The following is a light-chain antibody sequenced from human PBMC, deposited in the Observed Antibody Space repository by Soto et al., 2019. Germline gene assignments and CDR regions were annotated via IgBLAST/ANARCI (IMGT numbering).Light chain of an antibody. V-gene: IGLV1-47*01. CDR1: ASTIGRNY. J-gene: IGLJ1*01. CDR2: RNS. CDR3: AAWDDNLSGFYV. Sequence: QSVLTQSPSASGTPGQRVPISCSGSASTIGRNYVYWYQQLPGTAPKLLIYRNSQRPSGVPDRFSGSKYGTSASLAISGLRSEDEADYYCAAWDDNLSGFYVFGDGTKLTVL.